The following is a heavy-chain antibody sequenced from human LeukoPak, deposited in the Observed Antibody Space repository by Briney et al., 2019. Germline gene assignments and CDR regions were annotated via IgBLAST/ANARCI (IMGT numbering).Heavy chain of an antibody. CDR3: ARAGLWFGEFPFDY. J-gene: IGHJ4*02. CDR2: IYYSGST. CDR1: GGSISSGGYY. D-gene: IGHD3-10*01. V-gene: IGHV4-31*03. Sequence: NTSETLFLTCTVSGGSISSGGYYWSWIRQHPGKGLGWIGYIYYSGSTYYNPSLKSRVTISVDTSKNQFSLKLSSVTAADTAVYYCARAGLWFGEFPFDYWGQGTLVTVSS.